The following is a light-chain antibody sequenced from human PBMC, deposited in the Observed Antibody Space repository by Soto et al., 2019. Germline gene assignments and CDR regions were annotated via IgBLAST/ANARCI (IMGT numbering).Light chain of an antibody. CDR2: DVS. CDR3: SSYTTSSTVL. Sequence: QSALTQPASVSGSPGQSITISCTGTNSDVGTYKYVSWYQQHPGKAPKLIIFDVSCRPSGVSNRFSGSKSGNTASLTISGLRAEDESDYYCSSYTTSSTVLFGGGTKVTVL. CDR1: NSDVGTYKY. J-gene: IGLJ2*01. V-gene: IGLV2-14*01.